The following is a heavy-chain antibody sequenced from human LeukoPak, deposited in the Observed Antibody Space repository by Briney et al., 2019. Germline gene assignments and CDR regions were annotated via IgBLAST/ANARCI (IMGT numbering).Heavy chain of an antibody. Sequence: PSETLSLTCTVSGGSISSYYWSWIRQPAGKGLEWIGRIYTSGSTNHNPSLKSRVTMSVDTSKNQFSLKLSSVTAADTAVYYCARDPTTSQGSDAFDIWGQGTRVTVSS. J-gene: IGHJ3*02. V-gene: IGHV4-4*07. CDR1: GGSISSYY. CDR3: ARDPTTSQGSDAFDI. CDR2: IYTSGST. D-gene: IGHD1-1*01.